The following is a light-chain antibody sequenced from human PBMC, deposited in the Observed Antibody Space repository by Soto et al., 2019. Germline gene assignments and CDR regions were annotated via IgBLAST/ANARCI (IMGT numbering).Light chain of an antibody. CDR3: QQYNSWPKT. J-gene: IGKJ5*01. V-gene: IGKV1-17*03. CDR2: AAS. Sequence: DIEMTQSPSTLSASLGDRVTITCRASQGISSNLAWFQQKPGKVPKRLIYAASARQSGIPSRFSGSGSGTEFTLTISSLQSEDFAVYYCQQYNSWPKTFGQGTRLDIK. CDR1: QGISSN.